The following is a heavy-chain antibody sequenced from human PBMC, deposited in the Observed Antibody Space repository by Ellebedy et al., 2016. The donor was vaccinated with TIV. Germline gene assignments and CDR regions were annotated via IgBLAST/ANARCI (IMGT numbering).Heavy chain of an antibody. Sequence: ETLSLTXTVSGGSISSYYWSWVRQAPGKGLEWVSAISGSGGSTYYADSVKGRFTISRDNSKNTLYLQMNSLRAEDTAVYYCARGGHGGNSFDYWGQGTLVTVSS. D-gene: IGHD4-23*01. CDR2: ISGSGGST. CDR1: GGSISSYY. V-gene: IGHV3-23*01. CDR3: ARGGHGGNSFDY. J-gene: IGHJ4*02.